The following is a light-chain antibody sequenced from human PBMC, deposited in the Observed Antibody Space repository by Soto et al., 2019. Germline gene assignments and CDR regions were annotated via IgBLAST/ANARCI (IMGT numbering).Light chain of an antibody. V-gene: IGKV3-20*01. CDR3: QQYGSSPVT. J-gene: IGKJ1*01. CDR2: GAS. CDR1: QSVSSSY. Sequence: IVLTQSPGTLSLYPGERATLSCRASQSVSSSYLAWYQRKPGQAPRLLIYGASSRATGIPDRFSGSGSGTDFTLTISRLEPEDFAVYYCQQYGSSPVTFGQGTKVDI.